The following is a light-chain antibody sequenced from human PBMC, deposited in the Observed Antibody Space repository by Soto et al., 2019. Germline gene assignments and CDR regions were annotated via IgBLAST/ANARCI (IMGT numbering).Light chain of an antibody. CDR1: QSVSSS. CDR2: GAS. J-gene: IGKJ5*01. CDR3: QQYDNLPVT. Sequence: EIVMTQSPATLSVSPGERATLSCRASQSVSSSLAWYLQKPGQAPRLLIYGASTRATGIPARFSGSGSGTELTLTISSLQSEDFAVYYCQQYDNLPVTFGQGTRLEIK. V-gene: IGKV3-15*01.